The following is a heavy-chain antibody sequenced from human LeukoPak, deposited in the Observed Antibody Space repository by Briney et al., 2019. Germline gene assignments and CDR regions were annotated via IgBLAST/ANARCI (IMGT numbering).Heavy chain of an antibody. J-gene: IGHJ4*02. CDR3: AREGIGYCSGGSCPRDY. CDR1: GGSISSYY. Sequence: PSETLSLTCTVSGGSISSYYWGWIRQPPGKGLEWIGSIYYSGSTYYNPSLKSRVTISVDTSKNQFSLKLSSVTAADTAVYYCAREGIGYCSGGSCPRDYWGQGTLSPSPQ. CDR2: IYYSGST. D-gene: IGHD2-15*01. V-gene: IGHV4-39*07.